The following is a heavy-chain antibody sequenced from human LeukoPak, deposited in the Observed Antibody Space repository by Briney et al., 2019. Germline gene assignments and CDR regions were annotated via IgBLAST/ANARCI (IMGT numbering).Heavy chain of an antibody. D-gene: IGHD2-21*01. V-gene: IGHV4-30-2*01. CDR2: IYHSGST. CDR1: GGSISSGGYY. J-gene: IGHJ4*02. Sequence: SETLSLTCTVSGGSISSGGYYWSWIRQPPGKGLEWIGYIYHSGSTNYNPSLKSRVTISVDTSKNQFSLKLSSVTAADTAVYYCAAYCGGDCSLKAFDYWGQGTLVTVSS. CDR3: AAYCGGDCSLKAFDY.